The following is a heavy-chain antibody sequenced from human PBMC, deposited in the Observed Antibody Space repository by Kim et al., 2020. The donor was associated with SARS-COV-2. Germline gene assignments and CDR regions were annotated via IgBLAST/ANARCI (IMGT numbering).Heavy chain of an antibody. J-gene: IGHJ4*02. CDR1: GFTFSSYD. CDR3: ARGRGGSGYYLFDY. Sequence: GGSLRLSCAASGFTFSSYDMHWVRQATGKGLEWVSAIGTAGDTYYPGSVKGRFTISRENAKNSLYLQMNSLRAGDTAVYYCARGRGGSGYYLFDYWGQGTLVTVSS. V-gene: IGHV3-13*04. CDR2: IGTAGDT. D-gene: IGHD3-22*01.